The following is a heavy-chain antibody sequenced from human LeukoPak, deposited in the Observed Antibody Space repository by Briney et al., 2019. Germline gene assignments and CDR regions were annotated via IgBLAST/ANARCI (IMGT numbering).Heavy chain of an antibody. J-gene: IGHJ4*02. CDR2: IKEDGSGK. CDR3: ARGVWFGELKGSVLDY. V-gene: IGHV3-7*01. Sequence: GGSLRLSCTASGFTFSSYWMNWVRQSPGKGLEWVANIKEDGSGKYYLDSVKGRFTISRDNAKNSLYLQMNSLRAEDTALYYCARGVWFGELKGSVLDYWGQGALVTVSS. D-gene: IGHD3-10*01. CDR1: GFTFSSYW.